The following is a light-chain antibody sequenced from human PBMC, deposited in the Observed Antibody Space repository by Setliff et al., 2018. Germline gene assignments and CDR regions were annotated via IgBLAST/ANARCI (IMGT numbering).Light chain of an antibody. CDR1: RSDVGGYNY. V-gene: IGLV2-8*01. Sequence: QSALTQPPSASGSPGQSVTISCTGTRSDVGGYNYVSWYQQHPGKAPQLIIYDVTKQPSGVPDRFSGSKSGNTASRTVSGLQAEDEADYYCSSYADSNIFLFGTGTKVTVL. CDR2: DVT. J-gene: IGLJ1*01. CDR3: SSYADSNIFL.